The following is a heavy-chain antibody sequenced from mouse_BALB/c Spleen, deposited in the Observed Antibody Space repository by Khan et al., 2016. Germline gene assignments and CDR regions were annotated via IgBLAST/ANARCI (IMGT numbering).Heavy chain of an antibody. CDR1: GYSITSDYA. V-gene: IGHV3-2*02. J-gene: IGHJ3*01. CDR3: AIYYGSRFAY. CDR2: ISYSGST. D-gene: IGHD1-1*01. Sequence: EVQLQESGPGLVKPSQSLSLTCTVTGYSITSDYAWNWIRQFPGNKLEWMGYISYSGSTSYNPSLKSRISITRDTSKNQFFLQLNSVTTEDTATYYCAIYYGSRFAYWGQGTLVTVSA.